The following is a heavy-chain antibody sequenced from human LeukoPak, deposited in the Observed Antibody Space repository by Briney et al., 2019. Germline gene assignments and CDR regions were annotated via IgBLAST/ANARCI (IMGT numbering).Heavy chain of an antibody. CDR2: ISSSSSTI. D-gene: IGHD3-22*01. CDR1: GFTFSSYA. Sequence: GGSLRLSCAASGFTFSSYAMHWVRQAPGKGLEWVSYISSSSSTIYYADSVKGRFTISRDNAKNSLYLQMNSLRAEDTAVYYCARGSTYYDSSGQVPFDYWGQGTLVTVSS. J-gene: IGHJ4*02. V-gene: IGHV3-48*01. CDR3: ARGSTYYDSSGQVPFDY.